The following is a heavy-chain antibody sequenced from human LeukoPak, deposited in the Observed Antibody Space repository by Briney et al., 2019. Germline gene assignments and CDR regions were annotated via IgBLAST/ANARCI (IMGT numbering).Heavy chain of an antibody. V-gene: IGHV3-21*01. CDR3: AGHYDSSGYSRYDAFDI. Sequence: GGSLRLSCAASGFTFSSYSMNWVRQAPGKGLEWVSSISSSSSYIYYADSVKGRFTISRDNAKNSLYLQMNSLRAEDTAVYYCAGHYDSSGYSRYDAFDIWGQGTMVTVSS. D-gene: IGHD3-22*01. CDR1: GFTFSSYS. J-gene: IGHJ3*02. CDR2: ISSSSSYI.